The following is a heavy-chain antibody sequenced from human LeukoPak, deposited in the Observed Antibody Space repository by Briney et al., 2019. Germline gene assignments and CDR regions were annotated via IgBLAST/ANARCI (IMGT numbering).Heavy chain of an antibody. CDR2: INRSGST. V-gene: IGHV4-34*01. J-gene: IGHJ4*02. Sequence: PSETLSLTCAVYGGSLSYYYWSWTRHPPEKGLEWLGEINRSGSTNYNPSLKSRVSISVDTSKNQFSLKLSSVTAADTAVYYCARGGFYCGDDCYVDYWGQGTLVTASS. CDR3: ARGGFYCGDDCYVDY. CDR1: GGSLSYYY. D-gene: IGHD2-21*02.